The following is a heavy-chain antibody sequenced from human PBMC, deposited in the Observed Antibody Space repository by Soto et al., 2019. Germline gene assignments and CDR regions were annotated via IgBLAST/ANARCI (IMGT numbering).Heavy chain of an antibody. CDR2: INHSGST. Sequence: QVQLEQWGAGLLKPSETLSLTCAVYGGSFRGYCWGWIRQPPGKGLEWIGEINHSGSTNYSPSLQSRVTISVDTSKNQFSLTLGSVIAADTAVYYCARRAIACRSPLDSWGQGTLVTVS. J-gene: IGHJ4*02. D-gene: IGHD2-2*02. V-gene: IGHV4-34*01. CDR3: ARRAIACRSPLDS. CDR1: GGSFRGYC.